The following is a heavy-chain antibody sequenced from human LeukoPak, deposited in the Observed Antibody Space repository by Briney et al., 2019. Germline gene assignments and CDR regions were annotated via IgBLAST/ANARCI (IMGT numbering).Heavy chain of an antibody. CDR1: GFIFSNYV. CDR2: ISSSGGST. D-gene: IGHD2-2*01. J-gene: IGHJ4*02. Sequence: GGSLRLSCSASGFIFSNYVMSWVRQSPGKGLEWVSTISSSGGSTYHADSVKGRFTISRDNSKNTLYLQMNSLRAEDTAVYYCATDLVVVLPAAYDNWGQGALVTVSS. CDR3: ATDLVVVLPAAYDN. V-gene: IGHV3-23*01.